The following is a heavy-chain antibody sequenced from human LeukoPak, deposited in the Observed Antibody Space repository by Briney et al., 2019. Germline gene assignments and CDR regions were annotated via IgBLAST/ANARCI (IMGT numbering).Heavy chain of an antibody. J-gene: IGHJ3*02. CDR2: IYRSGST. Sequence: PSETLSLTCAGSGYSISSGYYWGWIRQPPGKWMEWIGSIYRSGSTYYNPSLKSRVTISVDTSRNQFSLKLTSVTAADTALYYCARAIFGVANAFDMWGQGPMVTVSS. CDR3: ARAIFGVANAFDM. CDR1: GYSISSGYY. D-gene: IGHD3-3*01. V-gene: IGHV4-38-2*01.